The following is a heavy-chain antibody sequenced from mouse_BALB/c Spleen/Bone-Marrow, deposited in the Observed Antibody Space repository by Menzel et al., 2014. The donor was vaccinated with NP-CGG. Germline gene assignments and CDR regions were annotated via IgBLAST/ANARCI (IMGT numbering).Heavy chain of an antibody. CDR3: AKWFYASIQYSDY. CDR1: GYTFTDYW. V-gene: IGHV1-69*01. D-gene: IGHD1-1*01. J-gene: IGHJ2*01. Sequence: QVQLQQSGAELVMPGASVKMSCKASGYTFTDYWMHWVKQRPGQGLEWIGAIDTSDSYTSYNQKFKGKATLTVDESSSTPYTHLSSLTSEDSALYYSAKWFYASIQYSDYCGQGTTLTLSS. CDR2: IDTSDSYT.